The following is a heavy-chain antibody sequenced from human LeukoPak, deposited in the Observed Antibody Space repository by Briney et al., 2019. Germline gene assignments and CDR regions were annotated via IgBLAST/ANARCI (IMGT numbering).Heavy chain of an antibody. V-gene: IGHV1-69*04. Sequence: SVKVSSKASGGTFSSYTISCVRQAPGQGLEWMGRIIPILGMANYAQKFQGRVTITADKSTSTAYMELSSLRSEDTAVYYCAREAAVPAAIVGPFDYWGQGTLVTVSA. J-gene: IGHJ4*02. CDR1: GGTFSSYT. D-gene: IGHD2-2*01. CDR2: IIPILGMA. CDR3: AREAAVPAAIVGPFDY.